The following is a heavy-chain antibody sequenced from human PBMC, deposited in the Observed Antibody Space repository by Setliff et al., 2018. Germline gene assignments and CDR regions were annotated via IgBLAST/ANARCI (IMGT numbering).Heavy chain of an antibody. CDR3: ARVYGGYFQ. CDR2: IYYSGTT. J-gene: IGHJ1*01. Sequence: KPSETLSLTCTVSGGSISSSSYYWGWIRQPPGKGLEWIGYIYYSGTTNYSPSLKSRVTISIDMSKNQFSLKLSSVTAADTAVYYCARVYGGYFQWGHGTLVPSPQ. V-gene: IGHV4-61*05. CDR1: GGSISSSSYY. D-gene: IGHD2-21*02.